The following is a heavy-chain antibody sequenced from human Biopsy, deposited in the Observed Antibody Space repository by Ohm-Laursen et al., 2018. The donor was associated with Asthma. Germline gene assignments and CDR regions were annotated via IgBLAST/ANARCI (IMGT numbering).Heavy chain of an antibody. CDR1: GYNFISFA. D-gene: IGHD3-9*01. V-gene: IGHV1-3*04. CDR2: VNTGNGDT. CDR3: ARTYYDFLTGQVKDVFGV. Sequence: GASVKVSCNASGYNFISFAIHWVRQAPGQRLEWMGWVNTGNGDTKYSQKFQGRVTITRDTSASTAYMELRSLRSGDTATYYCARTYYDFLTGQVKDVFGVWGQGTMVTVSS. J-gene: IGHJ3*01.